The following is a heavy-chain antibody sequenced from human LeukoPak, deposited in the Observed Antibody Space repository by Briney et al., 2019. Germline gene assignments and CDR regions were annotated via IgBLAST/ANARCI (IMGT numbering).Heavy chain of an antibody. CDR2: INSDGSST. D-gene: IGHD6-19*01. V-gene: IGHV3-74*01. CDR1: GFTFSRYW. Sequence: PGGSLRLSRAASGFTFSRYWMHWVRHAPGKGLVWVSRINSDGSSTSYADSVKGRFTISRDNAKNTLYLQMNSLRAEDTAVYYCARLPYPGYSSIPLWGQGTMVTVSS. CDR3: ARLPYPGYSSIPL. J-gene: IGHJ3*01.